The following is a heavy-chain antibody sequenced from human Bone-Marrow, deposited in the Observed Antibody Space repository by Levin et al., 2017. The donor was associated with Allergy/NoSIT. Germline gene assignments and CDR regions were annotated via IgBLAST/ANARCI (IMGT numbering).Heavy chain of an antibody. J-gene: IGHJ6*03. D-gene: IGHD3-10*01. CDR3: ARGVLLWFGELRDYYMDV. Sequence: PSETLSLTCTVSGGSISSGGYYWSWIRQHPGKGLEWIGYIYYSGSTYYNPSLKSRVTISVDTSKNQFSLKLSSVTAADTAVYYCARGVLLWFGELRDYYMDVWGKGTTVTVSS. CDR2: IYYSGST. V-gene: IGHV4-31*03. CDR1: GGSISSGGYY.